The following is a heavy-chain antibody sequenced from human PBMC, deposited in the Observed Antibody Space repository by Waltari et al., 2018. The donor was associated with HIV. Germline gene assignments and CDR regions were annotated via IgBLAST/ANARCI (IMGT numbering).Heavy chain of an antibody. V-gene: IGHV1-69*04. Sequence: QVQLVQSGAEIKRPGSSVTVSCKASGGPFSSSPISWVRQAPGQGLEWMGRISPIFDIVNYGQKFQGRLTITADKSTSTAYMELSSLRAEDTAIYFCARDYCINGPCFFYYGMDVWGQGTTVTVSS. CDR2: ISPIFDIV. CDR1: GGPFSSSP. D-gene: IGHD2-8*01. J-gene: IGHJ6*02. CDR3: ARDYCINGPCFFYYGMDV.